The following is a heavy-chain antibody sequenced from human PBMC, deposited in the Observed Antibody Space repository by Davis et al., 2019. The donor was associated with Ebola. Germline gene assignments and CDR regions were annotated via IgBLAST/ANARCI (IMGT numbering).Heavy chain of an antibody. CDR1: GVSLNSGDYY. D-gene: IGHD1-20*01. CDR3: VKDDVTAGRFNY. CDR2: IYHSGST. V-gene: IGHV4-30-4*08. Sequence: SETLSLTCTVSGVSLNSGDYYWSWIRQLPGKGLEWIGYIYHSGSTYYNPSLKSRVTISVDTSKNQFSLRLSSVTAADTAMYYCVKDDVTAGRFNYWGQGSLVTVSS. J-gene: IGHJ4*02.